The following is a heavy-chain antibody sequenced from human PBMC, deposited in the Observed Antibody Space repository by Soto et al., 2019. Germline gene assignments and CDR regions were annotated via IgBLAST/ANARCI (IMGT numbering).Heavy chain of an antibody. J-gene: IGHJ4*02. D-gene: IGHD5-12*01. Sequence: GGSLRLSCSTSGFTFSNYWMSWVRQAPGRGLEWVANIKPDGREKWSVDSVKGRFIISRDNAKKLLYLQMNSLRVEDTAIYYCAKAISGYNAPLDHWGQGTRVTVSS. CDR1: GFTFSNYW. CDR2: IKPDGREK. V-gene: IGHV3-7*05. CDR3: AKAISGYNAPLDH.